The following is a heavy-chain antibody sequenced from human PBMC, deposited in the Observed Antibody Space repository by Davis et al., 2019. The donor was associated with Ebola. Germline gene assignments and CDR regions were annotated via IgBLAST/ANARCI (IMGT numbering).Heavy chain of an antibody. CDR1: GFTVSSNY. J-gene: IGHJ4*02. Sequence: PGGSLRLSCAASGFTVSSNYMSWVRQAPGKGLEWVSAISGSGGSTYYADSVKGRFTISRDNSKNTLYLQMNSLRAEDTAVYYCAKDRAYSGYPDGGYWGQGTLVTVSS. CDR3: AKDRAYSGYPDGGY. V-gene: IGHV3-23*01. D-gene: IGHD5-12*01. CDR2: ISGSGGST.